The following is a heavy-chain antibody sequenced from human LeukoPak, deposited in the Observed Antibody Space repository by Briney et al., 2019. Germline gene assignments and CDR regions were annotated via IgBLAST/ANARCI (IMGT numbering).Heavy chain of an antibody. J-gene: IGHJ5*02. D-gene: IGHD3-10*02. CDR2: ISSSGGTI. V-gene: IGHV3-48*03. CDR3: ARADVGPFDP. CDR1: GFTFSHYE. Sequence: PGGSLRLSCIGSGFTFSHYEMNWVRQAPGKGLEWVSYISSSGGTIYYADSVKGRFTISRDNPKTSLYLQVNSLRAEDTAVYYCARADVGPFDPWGQGTLVTVSS.